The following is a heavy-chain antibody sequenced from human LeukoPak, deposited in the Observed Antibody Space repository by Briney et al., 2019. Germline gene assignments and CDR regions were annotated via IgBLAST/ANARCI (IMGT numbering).Heavy chain of an antibody. CDR1: GFTFDDYW. Sequence: GGSLRLSCGASGFTFDDYWMSWVRQAPGQGLEWVANINQDGSEKYYLDSAKGRFTISRDNAKNSLYLQMNSLRAEDTAVYYCARHVVAVGFDYWGQGTLVTVSS. CDR3: ARHVVAVGFDY. D-gene: IGHD3-22*01. CDR2: INQDGSEK. J-gene: IGHJ4*02. V-gene: IGHV3-7*01.